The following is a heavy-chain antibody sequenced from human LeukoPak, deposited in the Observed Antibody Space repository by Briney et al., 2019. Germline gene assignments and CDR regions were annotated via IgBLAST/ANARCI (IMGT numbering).Heavy chain of an antibody. D-gene: IGHD3-10*01. J-gene: IGHJ6*02. CDR2: ISGSGGST. CDR3: AKDRLWFGEYVDGMDV. CDR1: GFTFSSHA. Sequence: GGSLRLSCAASGFTFSSHAMSWVRQAPGKGLEWVSAISGSGGSTYYADSVKGRFTISRDNSKNTLYLQMNSLRAEDTAVYYCAKDRLWFGEYVDGMDVWGQGTTVTVSS. V-gene: IGHV3-23*01.